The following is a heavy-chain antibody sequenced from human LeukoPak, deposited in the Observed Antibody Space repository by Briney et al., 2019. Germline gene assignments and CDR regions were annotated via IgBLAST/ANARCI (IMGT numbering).Heavy chain of an antibody. CDR3: ARASSPDIVVVPGDYYGMDV. CDR2: TYYRSKWYN. J-gene: IGHJ6*02. CDR1: GDSVSSNSAA. D-gene: IGHD2-2*01. V-gene: IGHV6-1*01. Sequence: SQTLSLTCAISGDSVSSNSAAWNWIRQSPSRGLEWLGRTYYRSKWYNDYAVSVKSRITINPDTSKNQFSLQLNSVTPEDTAVYYCARASSPDIVVVPGDYYGMDVWGQGTTVTVSS.